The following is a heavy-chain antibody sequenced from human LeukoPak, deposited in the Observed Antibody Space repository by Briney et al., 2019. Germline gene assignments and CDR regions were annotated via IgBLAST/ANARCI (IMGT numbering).Heavy chain of an antibody. CDR3: ARDPYDSSGYYYGWYFDL. V-gene: IGHV4-31*03. CDR2: IYYSGST. J-gene: IGHJ2*01. CDR1: GGSISSGGYY. D-gene: IGHD3-22*01. Sequence: SETLSLTCTVSGGSISSGGYYWSWIRQHPGEGLEWIGYIYYSGSTYYNPSLKSRVTISVDTSKNQFSLKLSSVTAADTAVYYCARDPYDSSGYYYGWYFDLWGRGTLVTVSS.